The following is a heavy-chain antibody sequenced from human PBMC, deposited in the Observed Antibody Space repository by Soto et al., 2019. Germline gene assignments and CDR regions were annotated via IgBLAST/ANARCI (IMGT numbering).Heavy chain of an antibody. CDR1: GFTFSNYA. J-gene: IGHJ4*02. CDR2: ISGGSGDST. CDR3: AKNQPSWATRAAFDY. Sequence: LRLSCAASGFTFSNYAMNWVRQAPGKGLEWVSGISGGSGDSTFYADSVKGRFTISRDNSKNTLHLQMNSLRTEDTAVYYCAKNQPSWATRAAFDYWGQGTLVTVSS. V-gene: IGHV3-23*01. D-gene: IGHD2-2*01.